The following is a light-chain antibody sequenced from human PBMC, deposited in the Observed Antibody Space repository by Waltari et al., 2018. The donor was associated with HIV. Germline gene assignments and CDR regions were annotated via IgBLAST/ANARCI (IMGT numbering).Light chain of an antibody. J-gene: IGLJ1*01. V-gene: IGLV1-47*01. CDR2: RND. CDR1: SSNIGGNF. CDR3: ASWDDSLPGHV. Sequence: QSVLTQPPSVSATPGQTINISCSGRSSNIGGNFVFWYQQVATTAPRLLVDRNDPRPSGVSDRFSGFRLGTSASLAISGLRSEDEGNYYCASWDDSLPGHVFGTGT.